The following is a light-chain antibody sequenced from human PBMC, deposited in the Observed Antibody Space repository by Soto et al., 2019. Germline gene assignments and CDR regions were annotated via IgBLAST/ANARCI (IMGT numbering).Light chain of an antibody. J-gene: IGKJ1*01. CDR1: ESMSRN. CDR3: QQYGSSPRT. Sequence: ELGVGQSGTTLSVSPGETVTLSCSTSESMSRNLAWYQQKPGQAPRLLIYGASTRATGIPARFSGSGSGTDFSLTISRLEAEDFAVYYCQQYGSSPRTFGQGTKVDI. V-gene: IGKV3-15*01. CDR2: GAS.